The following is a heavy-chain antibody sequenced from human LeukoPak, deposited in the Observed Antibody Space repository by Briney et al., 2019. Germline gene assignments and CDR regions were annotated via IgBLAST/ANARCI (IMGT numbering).Heavy chain of an antibody. CDR1: GGSISSYY. D-gene: IGHD4-17*01. Sequence: SETLSLTCTVSGGSISSYYWSWIRQPPGKGLEWIGYIYYSGSTNYNPSLKSRVTISVDTSKNQFSLKLSSVTAADTAVYYCARVGGDYYYYGMDVWGQGTTVTVFS. J-gene: IGHJ6*02. CDR2: IYYSGST. V-gene: IGHV4-59*01. CDR3: ARVGGDYYYYGMDV.